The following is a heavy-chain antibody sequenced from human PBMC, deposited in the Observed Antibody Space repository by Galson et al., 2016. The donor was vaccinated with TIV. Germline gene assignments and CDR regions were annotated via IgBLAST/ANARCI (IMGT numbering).Heavy chain of an antibody. CDR3: AREEAIDDAFDI. CDR1: GFTFTTYW. CDR2: ISTDGSVG. V-gene: IGHV3-74*01. J-gene: IGHJ3*02. Sequence: SLRLSCAASGFTFTTYWMHWVRQAPGRGLMWVARISTDGSVGDYADSVKGRFTISRDNAKNTLFLQMNSLRAEDTAVYYCAREEAIDDAFDIWGPGTMVAVAS.